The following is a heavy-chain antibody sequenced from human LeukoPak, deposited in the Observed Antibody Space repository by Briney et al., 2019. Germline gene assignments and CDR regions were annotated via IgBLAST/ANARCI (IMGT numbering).Heavy chain of an antibody. CDR1: GFTFSIYW. J-gene: IGHJ4*02. CDR2: INSHDSST. Sequence: GGSLRLSCAASGFTFSIYWMYWVWQGHGQGMVWVSRINSHDSSTTYADPVKGRFTSSRYNAKNTLYLQMNSLRAEDTAVYYCARGTDLFDQWGQGTLVTVSS. D-gene: IGHD1-1*01. V-gene: IGHV3-74*01. CDR3: ARGTDLFDQ.